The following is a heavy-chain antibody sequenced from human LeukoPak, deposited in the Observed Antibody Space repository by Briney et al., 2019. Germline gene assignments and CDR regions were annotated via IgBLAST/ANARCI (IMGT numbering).Heavy chain of an antibody. Sequence: EASVKVSCKASGYTFTSYGISWVRQAPGQGLEWMGWISAYNANTNYAQKLQGRVTMTTDTSTSTAYMELRSLRSDDTAVYYCATIGYCSSTSCPYYYYGMDVWGKGTTVTVSS. CDR3: ATIGYCSSTSCPYYYYGMDV. CDR1: GYTFTSYG. V-gene: IGHV1-18*04. CDR2: ISAYNANT. J-gene: IGHJ6*04. D-gene: IGHD2-2*01.